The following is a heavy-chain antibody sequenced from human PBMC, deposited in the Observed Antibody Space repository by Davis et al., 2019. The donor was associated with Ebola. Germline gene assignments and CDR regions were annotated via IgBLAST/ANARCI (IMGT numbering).Heavy chain of an antibody. J-gene: IGHJ4*02. CDR3: VRSLVGGYNPFDY. V-gene: IGHV5-51*01. D-gene: IGHD5-24*01. CDR2: IYLDDSET. Sequence: GESLKISCKESKNIFTNYWIGWVRQMPGKGLEWMGSIYLDDSETRYSPSFHGQVTISADESISTAYLQWSSLRASDTAMYYCVRSLVGGYNPFDYWGQGTLVTVSS. CDR1: KNIFTNYW.